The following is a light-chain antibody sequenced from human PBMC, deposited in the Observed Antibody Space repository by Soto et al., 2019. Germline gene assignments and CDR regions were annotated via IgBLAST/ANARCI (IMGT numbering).Light chain of an antibody. CDR3: LISSGGARV. CDR2: DTN. CDR1: TGAVTIGHY. Sequence: QPVVTQEPSLTVSPGGTVSLTCGSNTGAVTIGHYPYWFQQKPGQAPRTLVYDTNNRHSWTPARFSGSLLGGKAALTLSGAQPEDEADYYCLISSGGARVFGGGTKLTVL. J-gene: IGLJ3*02. V-gene: IGLV7-46*01.